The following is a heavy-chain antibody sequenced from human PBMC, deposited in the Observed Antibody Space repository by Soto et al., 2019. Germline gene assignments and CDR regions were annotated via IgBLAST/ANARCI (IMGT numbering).Heavy chain of an antibody. CDR3: AKDRPRLTQNFVDGY. D-gene: IGHD3-16*01. CDR1: GYTFTDHG. J-gene: IGHJ4*02. Sequence: QIQLVQSGAEVKKPGASVKVSCKASGYTFTDHGISWVRQAPGKGLEWMGWISAYSDYTAYAQKCQGRVTMTTDKYTNTAYMDLMSLTSDDTAVYYSAKDRPRLTQNFVDGYWGQGTLVTVSS. V-gene: IGHV1-18*01. CDR2: ISAYSDYT.